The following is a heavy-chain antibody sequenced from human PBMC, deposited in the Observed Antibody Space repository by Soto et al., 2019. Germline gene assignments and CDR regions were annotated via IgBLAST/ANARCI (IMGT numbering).Heavy chain of an antibody. CDR1: GFTLSSHA. Sequence: QGQLEASGGGVVQPGRSLRLSCAASGFTLSSHAIHWARQAPGKGLEWVTVISKGGSNLYFADSVKGRFTISRDNSTNTLYLKINRLRSKETAVYYCAREAESTSAFGIASSCDYWDEVTLVTVAS. CDR3: AREAESTSAFGIASSCDY. J-gene: IGHJ4*02. CDR2: ISKGGSNL. D-gene: IGHD3-10*01. V-gene: IGHV3-30-3*01.